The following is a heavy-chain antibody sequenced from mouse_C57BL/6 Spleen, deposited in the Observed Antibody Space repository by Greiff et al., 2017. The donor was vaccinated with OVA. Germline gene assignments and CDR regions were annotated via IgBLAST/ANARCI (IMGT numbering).Heavy chain of an antibody. V-gene: IGHV5-4*03. CDR2: ISDGGRYT. CDR3: ARRGVTTVVAHWYFDV. D-gene: IGHD1-1*01. Sequence: EVKVVESGGGLVKPGGSLKLSCAASGFTFSSYAMSWVRQTPEKRLEWVATISDGGRYTYYPDNVKGRFTISRDNAKNNLYLQMSHLKSEDTAMDYCARRGVTTVVAHWYFDVWGTGTTVTVSS. CDR1: GFTFSSYA. J-gene: IGHJ1*03.